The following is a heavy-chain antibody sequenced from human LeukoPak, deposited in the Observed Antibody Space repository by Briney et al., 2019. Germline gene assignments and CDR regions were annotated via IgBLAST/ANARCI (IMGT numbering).Heavy chain of an antibody. Sequence: PGGSLRLSCTASGFTTHYWLNWVRQAPGKGLEWVSAISGSGGSTYYADSVKGRFTISRDNSKNTLYLQMNSLRAEDTAVYYCAKDLMVRGVIISTSNWFDPWGQGTLVTVSS. D-gene: IGHD3-10*01. CDR3: AKDLMVRGVIISTSNWFDP. V-gene: IGHV3-23*01. CDR1: GFTTHYW. J-gene: IGHJ5*02. CDR2: ISGSGGST.